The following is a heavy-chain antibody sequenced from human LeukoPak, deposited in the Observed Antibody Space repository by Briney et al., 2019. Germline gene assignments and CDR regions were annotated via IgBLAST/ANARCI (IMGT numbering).Heavy chain of an antibody. CDR3: ARGAKSYYYYHMDV. CDR1: VYTFTVYY. J-gene: IGHJ6*03. V-gene: IGHV1-2*02. CDR2: INPNSGGT. Sequence: ASVRVSFKASVYTFTVYYMHWVRQAPGQGGERMGCINPNSGGTNYAQKFQGRVTMTRDTSISTAYMEVSRLTSDDTAVYYCARGAKSYYYYHMDVWGKGTTVTVSS.